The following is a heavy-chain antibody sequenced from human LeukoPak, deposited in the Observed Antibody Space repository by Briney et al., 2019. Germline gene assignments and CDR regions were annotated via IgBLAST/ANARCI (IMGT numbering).Heavy chain of an antibody. CDR1: GGSISSYY. CDR3: ASQHSSSDYYYGMDV. J-gene: IGHJ6*02. V-gene: IGHV4-59*08. Sequence: KSSETLSLTCTVSGGSISSYYWSWIRQPPGKGLEWIGYIYYSGSTNYNPSLKSRVTISVDTSKNQFSLKLSSVTAADTAVYYCASQHSSSDYYYGMDVWGQGTTVTASS. D-gene: IGHD6-13*01. CDR2: IYYSGST.